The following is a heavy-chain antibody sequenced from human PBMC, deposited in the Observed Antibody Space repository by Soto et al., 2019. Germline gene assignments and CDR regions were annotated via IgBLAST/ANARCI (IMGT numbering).Heavy chain of an antibody. V-gene: IGHV3-30-3*01. Sequence: QVQLVESGGGVVQPGRSLRLSCGASGFTFRSYAMHWVRQAPGKGLECVAVISYDGSNQFYRDYLRGRFTISRDNSKNTLYLQINSLRHEDTAVYYCARGDREDIAVVVGVRPGEYGVDVWGQGTTVTGSS. J-gene: IGHJ6*02. CDR1: GFTFRSYA. D-gene: IGHD2-15*01. CDR3: ARGDREDIAVVVGVRPGEYGVDV. CDR2: ISYDGSNQ.